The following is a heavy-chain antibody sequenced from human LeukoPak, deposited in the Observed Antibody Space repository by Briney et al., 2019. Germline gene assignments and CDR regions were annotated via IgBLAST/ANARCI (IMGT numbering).Heavy chain of an antibody. Sequence: ASVKVSCKASGYTFTSYYMHWVRQAPGQGLEWMGIINPSGGSTSYAQEFQGRVTMTRDTSTSTVYMELSSLRSEDTAVYYCARSITMVRGVIPPLFGYWGQGTLVTVSS. J-gene: IGHJ4*02. V-gene: IGHV1-46*03. CDR2: INPSGGST. CDR3: ARSITMVRGVIPPLFGY. D-gene: IGHD3-10*01. CDR1: GYTFTSYY.